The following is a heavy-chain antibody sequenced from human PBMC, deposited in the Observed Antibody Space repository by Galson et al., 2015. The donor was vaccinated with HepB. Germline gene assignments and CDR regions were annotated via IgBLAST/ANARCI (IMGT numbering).Heavy chain of an antibody. CDR2: IKSKTDGGTI. Sequence: SLRLSCAASGFTFSNAWMSWVRQAPGKGLEWVGRIKSKTDGGTIDYAAPVKGRFTISRDDSKNTLYLQMNSLKIEDTAVYYCSTGIVVAGKSYWGQGTLVTVSS. V-gene: IGHV3-15*01. CDR3: STGIVVAGKSY. D-gene: IGHD6-19*01. J-gene: IGHJ4*02. CDR1: GFTFSNAW.